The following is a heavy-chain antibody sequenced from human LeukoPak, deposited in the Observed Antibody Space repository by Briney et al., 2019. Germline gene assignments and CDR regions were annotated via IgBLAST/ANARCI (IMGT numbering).Heavy chain of an antibody. CDR3: ARVATGSYDWFDP. D-gene: IGHD3-10*01. V-gene: IGHV3-23*01. J-gene: IGHJ5*02. CDR2: ISDSGSTA. CDR1: NFTFSSYG. Sequence: GGSLRLSCAASNFTFSSYGMSWVRQAPGKGLEWVSGISDSGSTAFYADSVKGRFTSSRDNPKSTLYLQMNSLRAEDTAVYFCARVATGSYDWFDPWGQGTLATVSS.